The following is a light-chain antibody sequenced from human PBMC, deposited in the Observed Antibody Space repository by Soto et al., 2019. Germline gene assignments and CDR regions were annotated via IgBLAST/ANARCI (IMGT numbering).Light chain of an antibody. CDR3: QQYNNWPGT. V-gene: IGKV3-15*01. CDR1: QSVSSN. CDR2: GAS. J-gene: IGKJ1*01. Sequence: EIVMTQSPATLSVSPGERATLSCRASQSVSSNLAWYQQKPGQAPRLLIYGASTRATGIPARFSGSGSGTEFTLTISSLRSEDFAVYYGQQYNNWPGTFGQGTKVEIK.